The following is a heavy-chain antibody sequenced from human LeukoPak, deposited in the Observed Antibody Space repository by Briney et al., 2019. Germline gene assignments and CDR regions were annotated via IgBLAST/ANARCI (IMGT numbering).Heavy chain of an antibody. D-gene: IGHD5-24*01. CDR3: AREDGYNSWALDY. CDR2: ISSSSSYI. CDR1: GFTYSSYS. J-gene: IGHJ4*02. V-gene: IGHV3-21*01. Sequence: GGSLRLSCAASGFTYSSYSMNWVRQAPGKGLEWVSYISSSSSYIYYADSVKGRFTISRDNAKNSLYLQMNSLRAEDTAVYYCAREDGYNSWALDYWGQGTLVTVSS.